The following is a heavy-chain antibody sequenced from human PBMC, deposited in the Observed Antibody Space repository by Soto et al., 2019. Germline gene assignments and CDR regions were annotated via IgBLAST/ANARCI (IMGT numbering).Heavy chain of an antibody. Sequence: SETLSLTCTVSGGSISSGGYYWSWIRQHPGKGLEWIGYIYYSGSTYYNPSLKSRVTISVDTSKNQFSLKLSSVTAADTAVFYFARGRGSSGYYLGPEYFQHWGQGTLVTVSS. J-gene: IGHJ1*01. CDR2: IYYSGST. D-gene: IGHD3-22*01. CDR3: ARGRGSSGYYLGPEYFQH. V-gene: IGHV4-31*03. CDR1: GGSISSGGYY.